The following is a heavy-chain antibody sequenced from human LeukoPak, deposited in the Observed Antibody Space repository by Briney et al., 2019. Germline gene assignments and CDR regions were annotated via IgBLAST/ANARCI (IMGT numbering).Heavy chain of an antibody. CDR1: GFIFDDYA. V-gene: IGHV3-23*01. CDR2: ISGRGVST. CDR3: AKAASGNWNDVSDY. J-gene: IGHJ4*02. Sequence: PGGSLRLSCGASGFIFDDYAMYWIRQAPGKGLEWVSAISGRGVSTSYADSVRGRFTISRDNSKNTLYLQMNSLRVEDTAVYYCAKAASGNWNDVSDYWGQGTLVTVSS. D-gene: IGHD1-20*01.